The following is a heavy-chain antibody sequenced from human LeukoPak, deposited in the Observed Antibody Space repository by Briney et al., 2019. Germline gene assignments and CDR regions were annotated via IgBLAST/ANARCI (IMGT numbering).Heavy chain of an antibody. CDR3: ARARRVRGAAAAYYYGMDV. CDR1: GGTFSSYA. Sequence: ASVTVSCKASGGTFSSYAISWVRQAPGQGLEWMGGIIPIFGTANYAQRFQGRVTITADESTSTAYMELSSLRSEDTAVYYCARARRVRGAAAAYYYGMDVWGQGTTVTVSS. CDR2: IIPIFGTA. J-gene: IGHJ6*02. D-gene: IGHD3-10*01. V-gene: IGHV1-69*13.